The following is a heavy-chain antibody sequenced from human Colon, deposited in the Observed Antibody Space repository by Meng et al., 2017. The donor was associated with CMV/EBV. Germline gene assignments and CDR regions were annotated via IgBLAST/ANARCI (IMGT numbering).Heavy chain of an antibody. D-gene: IGHD3-16*01. CDR2: INQDGSEE. CDR1: GFPFSSSW. Sequence: GESLKISCAASGFPFSSSWMSWVRQAPGKGLEWVATINQDGSEEQYVEAVKGRFTISRDNAKTSLYLQMDSLTVEDTALYYCARLGEYSLKDWGQGTLVTVSS. J-gene: IGHJ4*02. CDR3: ARLGEYSLKD. V-gene: IGHV3-7*01.